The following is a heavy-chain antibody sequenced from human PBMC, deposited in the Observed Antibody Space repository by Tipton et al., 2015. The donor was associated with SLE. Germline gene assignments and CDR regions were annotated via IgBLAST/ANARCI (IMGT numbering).Heavy chain of an antibody. CDR2: IWHHGSNK. Sequence: SLRLSCAASGFIFSDFGIHWVRQAPGKGLEWVAVIWHHGSNKYYADSVKGRFTISRDNSKNTLYLQMNSLRAEDTAVYYCARELGDYGFDYWGQGTLVTVSS. D-gene: IGHD4-17*01. J-gene: IGHJ4*02. V-gene: IGHV3-30*19. CDR3: ARELGDYGFDY. CDR1: GFIFSDFG.